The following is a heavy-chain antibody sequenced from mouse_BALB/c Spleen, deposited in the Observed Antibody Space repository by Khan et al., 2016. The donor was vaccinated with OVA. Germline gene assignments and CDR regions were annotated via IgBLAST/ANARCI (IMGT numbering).Heavy chain of an antibody. CDR3: ASVGYWYFDV. J-gene: IGHJ1*01. Sequence: QIQLVQSGPELMKPGETVKISCKASGYTFTNYGMNWVKQAPGKGLKWMGWINTYTGEPTYDDDFKGRFAFSLETSASTAYLQINTLNTEDTATDSCASVGYWYFDVWGEGTTVTVSS. CDR2: INTYTGEP. CDR1: GYTFTNYG. V-gene: IGHV9-3-1*01.